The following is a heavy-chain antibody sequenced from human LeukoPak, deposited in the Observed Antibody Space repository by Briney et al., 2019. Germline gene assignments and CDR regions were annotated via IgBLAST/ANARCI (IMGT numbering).Heavy chain of an antibody. J-gene: IGHJ4*02. CDR1: GYTFTSYG. CDR3: AREPRDYDILTGPYPAYYFDY. Sequence: GASVKVSCKASGYTFTSYGISWVRQAPGQGLEWMGWISAYNGNTNYAQKLQGRVTMTTDTSTGTAYMELRSLRSDDTAVYYCAREPRDYDILTGPYPAYYFDYWGQGTLVTVSS. CDR2: ISAYNGNT. V-gene: IGHV1-18*01. D-gene: IGHD3-9*01.